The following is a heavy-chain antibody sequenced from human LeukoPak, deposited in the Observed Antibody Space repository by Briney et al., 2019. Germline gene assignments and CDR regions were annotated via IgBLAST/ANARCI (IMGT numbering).Heavy chain of an antibody. V-gene: IGHV4-59*01. D-gene: IGHD2-15*01. J-gene: IGHJ4*02. CDR2: IYYNGNT. CDR1: GGSISTNNW. Sequence: PSETLSLTCAVSGGSISTNNWWSWIRQPPGKGLEWIGYIYYNGNTKYNPSLKSRVTISVDTSKNQFSLKVTSVTAADTAIYYCARTTRYCSGGTCYGAVENFDYWGQGTLVTVSS. CDR3: ARTTRYCSGGTCYGAVENFDY.